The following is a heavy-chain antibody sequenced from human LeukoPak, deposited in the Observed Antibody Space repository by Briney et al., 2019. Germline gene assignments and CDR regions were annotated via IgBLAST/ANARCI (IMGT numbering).Heavy chain of an antibody. CDR1: GFTFSSYW. J-gene: IGHJ4*02. V-gene: IGHV3-74*01. CDR2: INSAGSST. D-gene: IGHD2-15*01. Sequence: PGGSLRLSCAASGFTFSSYWMHWVRQAPGKGLVWVSRINSAGSSTSYADSVKGRFTISRDNAKNTLYLQMNSLRAEDTAVYYCARERGYGYFDYWGQGTLVTVSS. CDR3: ARERGYGYFDY.